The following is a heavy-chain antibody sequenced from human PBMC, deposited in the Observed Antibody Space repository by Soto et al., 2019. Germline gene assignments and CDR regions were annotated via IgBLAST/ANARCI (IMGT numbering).Heavy chain of an antibody. CDR1: GFTFSSYG. Sequence: EVQLLESGGGLVQPGGSLKLSCAASGFTFSSYGMNWVRQAPGKGLEWVSGISASGGGTYYADSVKGRFTISRDNSMNTLQLQMNSLGVEDTAVYYCTTHTGDYWGHGTQVTVSS. J-gene: IGHJ4*03. CDR2: ISASGGGT. V-gene: IGHV3-23*01. CDR3: TTHTGDY. D-gene: IGHD2-8*02.